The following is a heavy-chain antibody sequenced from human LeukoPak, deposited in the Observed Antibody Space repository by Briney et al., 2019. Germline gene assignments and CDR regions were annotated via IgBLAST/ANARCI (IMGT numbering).Heavy chain of an antibody. CDR2: ISGSGGST. Sequence: GGSLRLSCAASGFTFSSYAMSWVRQARGKGLERVSAISGSGGSTYYADSVKGRFTISRDNSKNTLYLQMNSLRAEDTAVYYCATREVRGVIVGFDYWGQGTLVTVSS. D-gene: IGHD3-10*01. CDR1: GFTFSSYA. J-gene: IGHJ4*02. CDR3: ATREVRGVIVGFDY. V-gene: IGHV3-23*01.